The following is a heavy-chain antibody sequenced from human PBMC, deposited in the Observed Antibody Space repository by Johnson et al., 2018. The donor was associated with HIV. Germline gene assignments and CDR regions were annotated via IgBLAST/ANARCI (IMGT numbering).Heavy chain of an antibody. CDR3: ARARARVTFDI. Sequence: VLLVESGGGLVQPGGSLRLSCAASGFTVSSNYMSWVRQAPGKGLEWVSVLFSVCDVYYADSVKGRFTISRANSKNTLYHQLNSLRAEDTAVYYCARARARVTFDIWGQGTMVTVSS. J-gene: IGHJ3*02. D-gene: IGHD2-21*01. V-gene: IGHV3-66*01. CDR1: GFTVSSNY. CDR2: LFSVCDV.